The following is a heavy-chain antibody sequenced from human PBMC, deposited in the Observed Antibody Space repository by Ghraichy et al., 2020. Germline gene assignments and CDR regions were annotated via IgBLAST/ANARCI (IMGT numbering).Heavy chain of an antibody. Sequence: SETLSLTCTVSGGSISSYYWSWIRQPPGKGLEWIGYIYYSGSTNYNPSLKSRVTISVDTSKNQFSLKLSSVTAADTAVYYCAREGYDFWSGYYGGRVGYFDYWGQGTLVTVSS. J-gene: IGHJ4*02. CDR2: IYYSGST. D-gene: IGHD3-3*01. CDR1: GGSISSYY. CDR3: AREGYDFWSGYYGGRVGYFDY. V-gene: IGHV4-59*01.